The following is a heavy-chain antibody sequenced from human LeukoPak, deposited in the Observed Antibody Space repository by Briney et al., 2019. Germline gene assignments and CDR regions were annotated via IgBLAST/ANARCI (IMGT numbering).Heavy chain of an antibody. D-gene: IGHD1-14*01. V-gene: IGHV4-59*01. CDR2: IYYSGST. J-gene: IGHJ6*02. Sequence: SETLSLTCTVSGGSISSYYWSWIRQPPGKGLEWIGYIYYSGSTNYNPSLKSRVTISVDTSKNQFSLKLSSVTAADMAVYYCARSTETPYYYYYGMDVWGQGTTVTVSS. CDR1: GGSISSYY. CDR3: ARSTETPYYYYYGMDV.